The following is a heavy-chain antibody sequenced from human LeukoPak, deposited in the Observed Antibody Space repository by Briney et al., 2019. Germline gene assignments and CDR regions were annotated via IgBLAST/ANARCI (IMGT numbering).Heavy chain of an antibody. CDR2: ISGSGGRT. CDR1: GFTFSSYA. V-gene: IGHV3-23*01. J-gene: IGHJ6*02. D-gene: IGHD3-22*01. Sequence: GGSLRLSCAASGFTFSSYAMSWVRQAPGKGLEWVSAISGSGGRTYYTDSVKGRFTISRDNSKNTLYLQMNSLRAEDTAVYYCARARPWDSSRSYYFGMDVWGHGTTVTVSS. CDR3: ARARPWDSSRSYYFGMDV.